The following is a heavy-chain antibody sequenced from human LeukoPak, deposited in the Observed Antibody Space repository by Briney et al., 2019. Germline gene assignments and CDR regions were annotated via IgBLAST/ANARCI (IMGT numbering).Heavy chain of an antibody. Sequence: ASVKVSCKASGYTFTSYAMHWVRQAPGQRLEWMGWINAGNGNTKYSQKFQGRVTITRDTSASTAYMELSSLRSEDTAVYYRARGLGYCSGGSCYALYYYYGMDVWGQGTTVTVSS. V-gene: IGHV1-3*01. CDR2: INAGNGNT. D-gene: IGHD2-15*01. CDR3: ARGLGYCSGGSCYALYYYYGMDV. J-gene: IGHJ6*02. CDR1: GYTFTSYA.